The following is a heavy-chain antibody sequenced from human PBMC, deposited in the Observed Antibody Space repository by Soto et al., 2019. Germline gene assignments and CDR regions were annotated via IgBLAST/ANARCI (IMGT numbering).Heavy chain of an antibody. CDR1: GFTFSSYA. V-gene: IGHV3-23*01. J-gene: IGHJ3*02. CDR3: AKDKVGQQLAHDAFDI. D-gene: IGHD6-13*01. CDR2: ISGSGGST. Sequence: PGGSLRLSCAASGFTFSSYAMSWVRQAPGKGLEWVSAISGSGGSTYYADSVKGRFTISRDNSKNTLYLQMNSLRAEDTAVYYCAKDKVGQQLAHDAFDIWGQGTMVTVPS.